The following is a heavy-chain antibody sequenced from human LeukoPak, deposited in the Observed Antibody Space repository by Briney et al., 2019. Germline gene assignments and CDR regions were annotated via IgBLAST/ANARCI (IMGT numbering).Heavy chain of an antibody. J-gene: IGHJ4*02. CDR3: ARVVFPFGVVIITPGTFDY. D-gene: IGHD3-3*01. CDR1: GGSISSGDYY. V-gene: IGHV4-30-4*08. Sequence: PSQTLSLTCTVSGGSISSGDYYWSWIRQPPGKGLEWIGYIYYSGSTYYNPSLKSRVTISVDTSKNQFSLKLSSVTAAETAVYYCARVVFPFGVVIITPGTFDYWGQGTLVTVSS. CDR2: IYYSGST.